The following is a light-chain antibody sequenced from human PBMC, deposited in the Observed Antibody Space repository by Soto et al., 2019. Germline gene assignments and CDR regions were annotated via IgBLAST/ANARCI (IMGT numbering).Light chain of an antibody. CDR2: GAS. CDR1: QSVSSN. CDR3: QQYKNWPALT. Sequence: EIVMTQSPATLSVSPGERATLSCRASQSVSSNLAWYQQKPGQAPRLLIYGASTGATGIPARFSGSGSGTEFTLTISSLQSEDFAVYYCQQYKNWPALTFGGGTKVDIK. V-gene: IGKV3-15*01. J-gene: IGKJ4*01.